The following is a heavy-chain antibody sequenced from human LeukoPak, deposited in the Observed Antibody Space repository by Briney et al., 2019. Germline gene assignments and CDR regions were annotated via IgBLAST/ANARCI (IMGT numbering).Heavy chain of an antibody. V-gene: IGHV3-23*01. J-gene: IGHJ2*01. D-gene: IGHD5-24*01. Sequence: GGSLRLSCAASRFTFSSYAMSWVRQAPGKGLEWVSAISGSGGSTYNADSVKGRFTISRDNSKNTMYLQMNSLRAEDTAVYYCAKGRDVYNYWYFDLWGRGTLVTVSS. CDR1: RFTFSSYA. CDR3: AKGRDVYNYWYFDL. CDR2: ISGSGGST.